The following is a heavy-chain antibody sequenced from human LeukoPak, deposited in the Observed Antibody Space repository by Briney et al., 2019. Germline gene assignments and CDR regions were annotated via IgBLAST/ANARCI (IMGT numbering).Heavy chain of an antibody. J-gene: IGHJ4*02. CDR3: ARDGYSFGHDFDY. D-gene: IGHD5-18*01. Sequence: GGSLRLSCAASGFTFSSYWMHWVRHTPGKGLVWVSRIKGDGSSTSYADSVKGRFTISRDNAKNTLYLQMNSLRAEDTAVYYCARDGYSFGHDFDYWGQGTLVAVSS. CDR2: IKGDGSST. CDR1: GFTFSSYW. V-gene: IGHV3-74*01.